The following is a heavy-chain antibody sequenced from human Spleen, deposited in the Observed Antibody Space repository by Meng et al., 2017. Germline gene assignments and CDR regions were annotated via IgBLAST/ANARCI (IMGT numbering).Heavy chain of an antibody. CDR2: ISSSSSYI. J-gene: IGHJ3*02. V-gene: IGHV3-21*04. D-gene: IGHD3-16*01. CDR1: GFTFSSYS. Sequence: GESLKISCAASGFTFSSYSMNWVRQAPGKGLEWVSSISSSSSYIYYADSVKGRFTISRDNAKNSLYLQMNSLRAEDTAVYYCARLKGLGAFDTWGQGTMVTVSS. CDR3: ARLKGLGAFDT.